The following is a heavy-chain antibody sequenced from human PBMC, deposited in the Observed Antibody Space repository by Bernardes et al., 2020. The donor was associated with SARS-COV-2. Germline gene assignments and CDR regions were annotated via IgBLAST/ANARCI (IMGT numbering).Heavy chain of an antibody. CDR3: AAQLGYSAFDI. J-gene: IGHJ3*02. CDR2: ISSSSSYT. Sequence: GSLRLSCVASGFTFSDYYMSWIRQAPGKGLEWVSYISSSSSYTNYADSVKGRFTISRDNAKNSLYLQMNSLRAEDTAVYYCAAQLGYSAFDIWGQGTMVTVSS. V-gene: IGHV3-11*03. CDR1: GFTFSDYY. D-gene: IGHD5-18*01.